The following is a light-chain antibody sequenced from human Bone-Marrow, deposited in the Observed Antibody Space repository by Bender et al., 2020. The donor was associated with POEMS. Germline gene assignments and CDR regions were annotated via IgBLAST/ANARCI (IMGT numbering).Light chain of an antibody. CDR3: CSYAGGTSWV. CDR2: EVS. V-gene: IGLV2-23*02. Sequence: QSALTQPASVSGSPGQSITISCTGTSSDVGSYNFVSWYQQHPGKAPKLMISEVSKRPSGVSNRFSGSKSVTTASLTISGLQAEDEADYYCCSYAGGTSWVFGGGTKLTVL. CDR1: SSDVGSYNF. J-gene: IGLJ3*02.